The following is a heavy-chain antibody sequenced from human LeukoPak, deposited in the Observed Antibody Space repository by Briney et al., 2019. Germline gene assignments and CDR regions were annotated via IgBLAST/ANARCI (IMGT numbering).Heavy chain of an antibody. CDR2: ISSSSSYI. Sequence: GSLRPSCATSWFPLHSYNQKWVRQAPGEGLEWVSSISSSSSYIYYADSVKGRFTISRDNAKNSLYLQMNSLRAEDTAVYYCARVHSSSWLEDYFDYWGQGTLVTVSS. CDR1: WFPLHSYN. D-gene: IGHD6-13*01. J-gene: IGHJ4*02. CDR3: ARVHSSSWLEDYFDY. V-gene: IGHV3-21*01.